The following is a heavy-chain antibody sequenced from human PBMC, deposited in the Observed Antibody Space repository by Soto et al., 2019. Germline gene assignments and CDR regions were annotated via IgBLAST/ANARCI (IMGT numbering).Heavy chain of an antibody. J-gene: IGHJ4*02. CDR2: VSASSSI. CDR3: ARVDGGYRYGRLNYHFDS. V-gene: IGHV3-21*01. CDR1: GFPFSNYN. D-gene: IGHD5-18*01. Sequence: EVQLVESGGGLVKPGGSLRLSCAASGFPFSNYNMNWVRQAPGKGLEWVASVSASSSIYYADSLKGRFTISRDNAKNSLYLLMHDLRAEATAVYYCARVDGGYRYGRLNYHFDSWGQGALVTVSS.